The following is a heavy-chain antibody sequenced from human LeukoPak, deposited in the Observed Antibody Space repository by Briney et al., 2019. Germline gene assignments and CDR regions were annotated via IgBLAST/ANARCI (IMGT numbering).Heavy chain of an antibody. J-gene: IGHJ4*02. CDR1: GFTFSNYW. Sequence: GGSLRLSCAASGFTFSNYWMSWVRQAPGKGLEWVANINQDGSEKYYVDSVKGRFTISRDNAKNSLYLQMNSLRAEDTAVYYCARDPQYWGFGYDYWGQGTLVTVSS. CDR2: INQDGSEK. D-gene: IGHD2-8*02. CDR3: ARDPQYWGFGYDY. V-gene: IGHV3-7*01.